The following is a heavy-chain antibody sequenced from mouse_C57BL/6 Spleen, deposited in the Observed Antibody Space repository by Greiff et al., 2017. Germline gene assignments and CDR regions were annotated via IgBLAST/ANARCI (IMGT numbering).Heavy chain of an antibody. Sequence: EVQVVESEGGLVQPGSSMKLSCTASGFTFSDYYMAWVRQVPEKGLEWVANINYDGSSTYYLDSLKSRFIISRDNAKNILYLQMSSLKSEDTAKYYCARRGYYGNYDYWGQGTTLTVSS. CDR1: GFTFSDYY. J-gene: IGHJ2*01. CDR3: ARRGYYGNYDY. V-gene: IGHV5-16*01. CDR2: INYDGSST. D-gene: IGHD2-1*01.